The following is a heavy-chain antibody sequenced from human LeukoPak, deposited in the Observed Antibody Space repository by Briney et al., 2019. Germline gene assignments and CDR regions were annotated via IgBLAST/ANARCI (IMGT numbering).Heavy chain of an antibody. CDR3: ATDHLRVGATGASEI. J-gene: IGHJ3*02. CDR1: RFTFGNYG. D-gene: IGHD1-26*01. V-gene: IGHV3-7*05. CDR2: IKQDGSEK. Sequence: PGGSRRSSGAAPRFTFGNYGMSWFRKPPGKGLEWVANIKQDGSEKNYVDSVKGRFTISRDNAKNSLYLQMNSLRVEDTAVYYCATDHLRVGATGASEIWGQGTMVTVSS.